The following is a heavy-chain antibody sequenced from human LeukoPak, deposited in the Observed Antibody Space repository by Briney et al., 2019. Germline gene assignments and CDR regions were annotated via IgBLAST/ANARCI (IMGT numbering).Heavy chain of an antibody. D-gene: IGHD3-9*01. CDR3: ARARVLRYFDWEPEG. CDR1: GGSISSYY. J-gene: IGHJ4*02. V-gene: IGHV4-59*12. Sequence: SETLSLTCTVSGGSISSYYWSWIRQPPGKGLEWIGYIYYSGSTNYNPSLKSRVTISVDTSKNQFSLKLSSVTAADTAVYYCARARVLRYFDWEPEGWGQGTLVTVSS. CDR2: IYYSGST.